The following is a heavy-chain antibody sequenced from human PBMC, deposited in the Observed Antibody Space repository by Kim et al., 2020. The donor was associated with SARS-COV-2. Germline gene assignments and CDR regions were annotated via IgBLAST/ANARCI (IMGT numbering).Heavy chain of an antibody. CDR3: ASSSLMSMDAFDI. D-gene: IGHD2-2*01. Sequence: SETLSLTCTVSGGSISSYYWSWIRQPPGKGLEWIGYIYYSGSTNYNPSLKSRVTISVDTSKNQFSLKLSSVTAADTAVYYCASSSLMSMDAFDIWGQGTMVTVSS. CDR1: GGSISSYY. V-gene: IGHV4-59*01. CDR2: IYYSGST. J-gene: IGHJ3*02.